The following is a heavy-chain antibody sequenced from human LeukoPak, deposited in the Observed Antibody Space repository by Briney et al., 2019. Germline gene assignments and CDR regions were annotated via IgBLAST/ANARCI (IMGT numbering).Heavy chain of an antibody. Sequence: SETLSLTCTVSGGSISTYYWSWIRQPAGKALEWIGRISTTGSPNYNPSLKSRVTMSVDTSKNQFSLGLSSVTAADTAVYYCARGAGSYYSFDYWGQGTLVTVSS. CDR3: ARGAGSYYSFDY. CDR1: GGSISTYY. V-gene: IGHV4-4*07. CDR2: ISTTGSP. D-gene: IGHD3-10*01. J-gene: IGHJ4*02.